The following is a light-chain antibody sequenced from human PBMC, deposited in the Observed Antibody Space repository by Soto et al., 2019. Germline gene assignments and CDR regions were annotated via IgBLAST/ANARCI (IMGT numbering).Light chain of an antibody. Sequence: DIPMTQSPSSLSASVGDRVTITCRASQSISSYLNWYQQKPGKAPKLLIYAASSLQSGVPSRFSGSGSGTDLTLTIIRLQPEDFAIYCCQQSYSTPHTFCGGTKVEIK. CDR3: QQSYSTPHT. V-gene: IGKV1-39*01. J-gene: IGKJ4*01. CDR2: AAS. CDR1: QSISSY.